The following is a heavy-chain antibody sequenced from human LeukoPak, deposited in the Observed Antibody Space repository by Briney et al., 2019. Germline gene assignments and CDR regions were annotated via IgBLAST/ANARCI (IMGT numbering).Heavy chain of an antibody. CDR3: AKGESTVTTHFDY. CDR2: ISSSGGST. J-gene: IGHJ4*02. V-gene: IGHV3-23*01. Sequence: GGSLRLSCAASGFSFSSYAMSWVRQAPGKGLEWVSVISSSGGSTYYADSVKGRFTISRDNSKNTLYLQMNSLRAEDTAVYYCAKGESTVTTHFDYWGQGTLVTVSS. D-gene: IGHD4-17*01. CDR1: GFSFSSYA.